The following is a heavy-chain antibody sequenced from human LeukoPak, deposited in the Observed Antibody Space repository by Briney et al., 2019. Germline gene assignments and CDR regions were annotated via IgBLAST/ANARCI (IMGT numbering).Heavy chain of an antibody. CDR2: ISTSSSYI. D-gene: IGHD3-10*01. J-gene: IGHJ4*02. V-gene: IGHV3-21*01. Sequence: GGSLRLSCAASGFTFSSYSMNWVRQAPGKGLEWVSSISTSSSYIYYADSVKGRFTISRDNAKNSLYLQMNSLRAEDTAVYHCARDTTYGSGTYSFDYWGQGTLVTVSS. CDR1: GFTFSSYS. CDR3: ARDTTYGSGTYSFDY.